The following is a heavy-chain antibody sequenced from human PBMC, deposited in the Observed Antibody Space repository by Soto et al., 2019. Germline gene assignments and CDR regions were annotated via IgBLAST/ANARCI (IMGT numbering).Heavy chain of an antibody. V-gene: IGHV1-69*01. CDR1: GGTFSSYA. CDR3: APQKFSGRGYYYVMDV. CDR2: IIPIFGTA. J-gene: IGHJ6*02. D-gene: IGHD2-15*01. Sequence: QVQLVQSGAEVKKPGSSVKVSCKASGGTFSSYAISWVRQAPGQGLARMGGIIPIFGTANYARKFQRRVTTTADESTSKAYMELSSRISENTAVYYCAPQKFSGRGYYYVMDVWGQGTTVTVS.